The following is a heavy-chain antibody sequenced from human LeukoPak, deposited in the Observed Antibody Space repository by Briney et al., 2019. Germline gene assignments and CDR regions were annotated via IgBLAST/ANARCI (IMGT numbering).Heavy chain of an antibody. CDR1: GFTFSSYW. J-gene: IGHJ6*03. V-gene: IGHV3-7*01. D-gene: IGHD6-19*01. CDR2: IKQDGSEK. CDR3: ARDRGGWYGYYYYYYMDV. Sequence: GGSLRLSCAASGFTFSSYWMSWVRQAPGKGLEWVANIKQDGSEKYYVDSVKGRFTISRDNAKNSLYLQMNSLRAEDTAVYYCARDRGGWYGYYYYYYMDVWGKGTTVTISS.